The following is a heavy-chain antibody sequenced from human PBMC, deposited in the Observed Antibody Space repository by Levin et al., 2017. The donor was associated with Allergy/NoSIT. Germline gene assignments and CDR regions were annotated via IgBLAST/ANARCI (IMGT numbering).Heavy chain of an antibody. CDR3: AREPGYCSGGSCYGGWFDP. CDR2: INPSGST. Sequence: PSETLSLTCAVYGGSFSGYYWSWIRQPPGKGLEWIGEINPSGSTDYNPSLKSRVTISVDTSKTQFSLKLSSVTPADTAVYYCAREPGYCSGGSCYGGWFDPWGQGTLVTVSS. CDR1: GGSFSGYY. D-gene: IGHD2-15*01. V-gene: IGHV4-34*01. J-gene: IGHJ5*02.